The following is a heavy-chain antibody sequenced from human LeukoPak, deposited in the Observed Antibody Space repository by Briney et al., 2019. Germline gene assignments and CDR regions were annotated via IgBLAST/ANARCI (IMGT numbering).Heavy chain of an antibody. J-gene: IGHJ6*03. CDR3: AKDPGYQHPGYYMDV. CDR1: GFTFRTYG. V-gene: IGHV3-30*02. Sequence: PGGSLRLSCAESGFTFRTYGMHWVRQAPGKGLEWVAFISYDGRNKYYADSVKGRFTISRDNSKNTLYLQMNSLRAEDTAVYYCAKDPGYQHPGYYMDVWGKGTTVTVSS. CDR2: ISYDGRNK. D-gene: IGHD2-2*01.